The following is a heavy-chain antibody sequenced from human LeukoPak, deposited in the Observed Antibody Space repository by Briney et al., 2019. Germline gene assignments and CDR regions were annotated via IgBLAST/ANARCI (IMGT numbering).Heavy chain of an antibody. J-gene: IGHJ4*02. CDR1: GGSISSYY. CDR3: ARQPVGATYDY. CDR2: IYYSGST. Sequence: SETLSLTCTVSGGSISSYYWSWIRQPPGKGLEWVGYIYYSGSTNYNPSLKSRVTISVDTSKNQFSLKLSSVTAADTAVYYCARQPVGATYDYWGQGTLVTVSS. V-gene: IGHV4-59*01. D-gene: IGHD1-26*01.